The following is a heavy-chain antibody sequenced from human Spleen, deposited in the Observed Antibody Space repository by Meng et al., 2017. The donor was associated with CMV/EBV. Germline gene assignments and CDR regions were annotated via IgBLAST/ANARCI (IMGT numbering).Heavy chain of an antibody. Sequence: ASVKVSCKASGYTFTGYYMHWVRQAPGQGLEWMGIINPSGGSTSYAQKFQGRVTMTRGTSTSTVYMELSSLRSEDTAVYYCARVGYSSSSWYYYGMDVWGQGTTVTVSS. CDR3: ARVGYSSSSWYYYGMDV. J-gene: IGHJ6*02. CDR2: INPSGGST. D-gene: IGHD6-6*01. V-gene: IGHV1-46*01. CDR1: GYTFTGYY.